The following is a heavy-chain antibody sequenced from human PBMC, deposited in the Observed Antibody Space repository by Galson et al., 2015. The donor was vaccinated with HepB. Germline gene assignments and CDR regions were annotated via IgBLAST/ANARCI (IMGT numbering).Heavy chain of an antibody. CDR3: AREERITIFGVVTPHAFDI. J-gene: IGHJ3*02. CDR1: GYTFTSYD. V-gene: IGHV1-8*01. CDR2: MNPNSGNT. D-gene: IGHD3-3*01. Sequence: QSGAEVKKPGESLRISCKASGYTFTSYDINWVRQATGQGLEWMGWMNPNSGNTGYAQKFQGRVTMTRDTSTSTVYMELSSLRSEDTAVYYCAREERITIFGVVTPHAFDIWGQGTMVTVSS.